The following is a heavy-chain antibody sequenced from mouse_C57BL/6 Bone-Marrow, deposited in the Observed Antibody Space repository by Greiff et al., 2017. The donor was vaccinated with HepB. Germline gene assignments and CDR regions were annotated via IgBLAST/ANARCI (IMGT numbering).Heavy chain of an antibody. CDR3: ARAYYKGYFDY. J-gene: IGHJ2*01. CDR2: IYPRSGNT. V-gene: IGHV1-81*01. CDR1: GYNFTSYG. D-gene: IGHD2-12*01. Sequence: VQLQQSGAELARPGASVKLSCKASGYNFTSYGISWVKQRTGQGLEWIGEIYPRSGNTYYNEKFKGKATLTADKSSSTAYMELRSLTSEDSAVYFCARAYYKGYFDYWGQGTTLTVSS.